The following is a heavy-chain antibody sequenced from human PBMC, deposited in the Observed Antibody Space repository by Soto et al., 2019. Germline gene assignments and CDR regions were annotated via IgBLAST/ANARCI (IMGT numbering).Heavy chain of an antibody. J-gene: IGHJ6*02. V-gene: IGHV3-30-3*01. D-gene: IGHD3-3*01. CDR1: GFTFSSYA. CDR2: ISYDGSNK. CDR3: ASETYYDFWSGPSYGMDV. Sequence: QVQLVESGGGVVQPGRSLRLSCAASGFTFSSYAMHWVRQAPGKGLEWVAVISYDGSNKYYADSVKGRFTISRDNSKNTLYLQMTSRRAEDTAVYYCASETYYDFWSGPSYGMDVWGQGTTVTVSS.